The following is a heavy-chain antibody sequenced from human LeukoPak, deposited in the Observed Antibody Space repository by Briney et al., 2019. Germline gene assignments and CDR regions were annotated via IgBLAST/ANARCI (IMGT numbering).Heavy chain of an antibody. CDR3: AKERRGYYMDV. D-gene: IGHD3-10*01. V-gene: IGHV3-43D*03. Sequence: GGSLRLSCAASGFNFGHYAVQWVRQAPGKGLEWVSLISWDASGTYYADSVKGRFTISRDNSKNSLSLQMNSLRPEDTALYYCAKERRGYYMDVWGKGTTVAVSS. CDR2: ISWDASGT. J-gene: IGHJ6*03. CDR1: GFNFGHYA.